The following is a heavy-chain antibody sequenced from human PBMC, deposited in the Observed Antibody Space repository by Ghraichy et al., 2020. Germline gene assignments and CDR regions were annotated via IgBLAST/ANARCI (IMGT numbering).Heavy chain of an antibody. J-gene: IGHJ6*02. Sequence: SETLSLTCAVYGGSFSGYYWSWIRQPPGKGLEWIGEINHSGSTNYNPSLKSRVTISVDTSKNQFSLKLSSVTAADTAVYYCARRGWELLPRYYYGMDVWGQGTTVTVSS. CDR2: INHSGST. D-gene: IGHD1-26*01. CDR1: GGSFSGYY. V-gene: IGHV4-34*01. CDR3: ARRGWELLPRYYYGMDV.